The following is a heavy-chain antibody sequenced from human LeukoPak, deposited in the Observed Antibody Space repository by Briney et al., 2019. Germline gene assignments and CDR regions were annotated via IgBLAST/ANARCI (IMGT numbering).Heavy chain of an antibody. CDR3: ARVAEAAAFDY. Sequence: PGGSLRLSCAASGFTFSNYNMNWVRQAPGKGLEWVSSISTSSIYIYYADSVKGRFTISRDNAKSSLYLQMNSLRADDTAVYYCARVAEAAAFDYWGQGTLVTVSS. D-gene: IGHD6-13*01. CDR1: GFTFSNYN. J-gene: IGHJ4*02. V-gene: IGHV3-21*01. CDR2: ISTSSIYI.